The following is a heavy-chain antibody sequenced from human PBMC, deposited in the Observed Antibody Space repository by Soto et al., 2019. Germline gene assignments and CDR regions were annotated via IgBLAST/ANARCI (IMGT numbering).Heavy chain of an antibody. Sequence: PGGSLRLSCAASGLNVSSIFMTWVRQAPGKGLEWVSVIYSGDRAFYADSVKGRFTISRDTSTNTLYLQMSGLRAEDSAVYYCATRDNAYYYGMNVWGQGTTVTVSS. CDR2: IYSGDRA. J-gene: IGHJ6*02. CDR3: ATRDNAYYYGMNV. V-gene: IGHV3-53*01. CDR1: GLNVSSIF.